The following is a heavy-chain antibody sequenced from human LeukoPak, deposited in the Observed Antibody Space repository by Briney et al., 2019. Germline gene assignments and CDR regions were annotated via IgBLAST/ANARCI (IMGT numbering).Heavy chain of an antibody. D-gene: IGHD2-8*01. V-gene: IGHV1-46*01. Sequence: ASVKASCKASGYAFTSYHIHWVRQAPGQGLEWMGLINPNGGSTGYAQKFYGRVTVTRDTSTSTVYMELSSLRSEDTAVYYCARDNGGWAVDFWGQGTLVTVSS. CDR1: GYAFTSYH. CDR2: INPNGGST. J-gene: IGHJ4*02. CDR3: ARDNGGWAVDF.